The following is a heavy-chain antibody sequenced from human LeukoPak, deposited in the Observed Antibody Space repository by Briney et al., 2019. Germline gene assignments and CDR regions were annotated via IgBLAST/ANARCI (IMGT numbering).Heavy chain of an antibody. V-gene: IGHV5-51*01. CDR3: ARSNQESSLRQLDWFDP. CDR1: GYSFTSYW. CDR2: IYPGDSDT. D-gene: IGHD6-6*01. J-gene: IGHJ5*02. Sequence: GESLKISCKGSGYSFTSYWIGWVRQMPGKGLEWMGIIYPGDSDTRYSPSFQGQVTISADKSISTAYLQWSSLKASDTAMYYCARSNQESSLRQLDWFDPWGQGTLVTVSS.